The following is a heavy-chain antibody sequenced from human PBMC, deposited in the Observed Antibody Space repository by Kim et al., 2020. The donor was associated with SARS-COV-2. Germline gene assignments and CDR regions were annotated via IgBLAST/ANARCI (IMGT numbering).Heavy chain of an antibody. CDR3: ARQRINCGGDCPDYFDY. J-gene: IGHJ4*02. D-gene: IGHD2-21*01. Sequence: LKRRVTISVDTSKNQFSLKLSSVTAADTAVYYCARQRINCGGDCPDYFDYWGQGTLVTVSS. V-gene: IGHV4-39*01.